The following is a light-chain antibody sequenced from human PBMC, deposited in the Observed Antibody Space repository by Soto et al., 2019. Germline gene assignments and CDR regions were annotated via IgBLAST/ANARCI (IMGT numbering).Light chain of an antibody. CDR1: QTISSW. CDR3: LQDHDDSWT. CDR2: KAS. J-gene: IGKJ1*01. V-gene: IGKV1-5*03. Sequence: DIQMTQSPSTLSGSVGDRVTITCRASQTISSWLAWYQQKPGKAPKLLIYKASTLKSGVPSRFSGSGSGTEFTLTVSSLQPADFATYYCLQDHDDSWTFGQGTKVDIK.